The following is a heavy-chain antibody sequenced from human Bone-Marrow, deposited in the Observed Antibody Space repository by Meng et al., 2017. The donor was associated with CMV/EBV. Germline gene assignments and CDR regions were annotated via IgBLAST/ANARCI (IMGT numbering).Heavy chain of an antibody. J-gene: IGHJ4*02. CDR2: KNPNSGNT. Sequence: SGYTLTSYEINWVRQATGQGREWMGWKNPNSGNTGYAQKCQDRVTITRNTSISTAYMELSSLRSEDTAVYYCARSRSRIAARRELDYWGQGTLVTVSS. D-gene: IGHD6-6*01. V-gene: IGHV1-8*03. CDR1: GYTLTSYE. CDR3: ARSRSRIAARRELDY.